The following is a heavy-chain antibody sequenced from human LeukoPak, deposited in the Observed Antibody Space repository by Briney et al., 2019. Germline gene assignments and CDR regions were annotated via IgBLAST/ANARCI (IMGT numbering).Heavy chain of an antibody. CDR2: IIPLLGLR. Sequence: SVKVSCKASGGTFSDHAVSWVRQAPGQGLEWMGRIIPLLGLRSYAQKFQDRVTISADKSTSTAYMELSSLRSEDSALFYCAIIAVGGVDPFDSWGQGTLVTVSS. V-gene: IGHV1-69*04. D-gene: IGHD6-19*01. CDR3: AIIAVGGVDPFDS. CDR1: GGTFSDHA. J-gene: IGHJ4*02.